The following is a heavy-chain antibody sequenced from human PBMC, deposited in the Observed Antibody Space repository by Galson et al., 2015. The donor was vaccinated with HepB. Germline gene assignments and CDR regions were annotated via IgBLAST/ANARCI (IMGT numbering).Heavy chain of an antibody. CDR1: GGSISSYY. J-gene: IGHJ6*03. D-gene: IGHD3-3*01. CDR2: IYYSGST. CDR3: ARGSDYDFWSGYYVGYYYMDV. Sequence: SETLSLTCTVSGGSISSYYWSWIRQPPGKGLEWIGYIYYSGSTNYNPSLKSRVTISVDTSKNQFSLKLSSVTAADTAVYYCARGSDYDFWSGYYVGYYYMDVWGKGTTVTVSS. V-gene: IGHV4-59*01.